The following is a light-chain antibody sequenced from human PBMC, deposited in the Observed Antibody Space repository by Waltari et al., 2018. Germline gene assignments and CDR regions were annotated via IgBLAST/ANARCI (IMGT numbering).Light chain of an antibody. CDR1: QSISSY. J-gene: IGKJ2*01. CDR2: AAS. V-gene: IGKV1-39*01. CDR3: QQSYSTPRT. Sequence: DIQMTQSPSSLSASVGDRVTITFRASQSISSYLNWYQQKPGKAPKLLIYAASSLQSGVPSRFSGIGARTDFTLTISSLQPDDFATYYCQQSYSTPRTFGQGTKLEI.